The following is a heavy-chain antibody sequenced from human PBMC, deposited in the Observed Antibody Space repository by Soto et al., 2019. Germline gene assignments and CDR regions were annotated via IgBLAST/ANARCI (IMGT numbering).Heavy chain of an antibody. D-gene: IGHD3-9*01. J-gene: IGHJ4*02. CDR3: ARHATYYDILSGYYFDY. V-gene: IGHV5-51*01. CDR2: IYPGDSDT. Sequence: PGESLKISCKGSGYSFTSYKIGWVRQMPGKGLEWMWIIYPGDSDTRCSPSFQGQVTISADKSTSTAYLQWSSLKASDTAMYYCARHATYYDILSGYYFDYWGQGTLVTVSS. CDR1: GYSFTSYK.